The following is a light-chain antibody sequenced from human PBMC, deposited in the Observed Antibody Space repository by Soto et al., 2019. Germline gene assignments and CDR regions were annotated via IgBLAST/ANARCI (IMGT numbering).Light chain of an antibody. V-gene: IGLV2-14*03. CDR2: GVT. Sequence: QSALTQPASVSGSPGQSITISCSGTTNDVGGYNYVSWYQQHPGKAPKLLIYGVTDRPSGVSSRFSGSKSGNAASLTISGLQAEDEGDYYRSSYTSSYTWIFGGGTKVTVL. J-gene: IGLJ3*02. CDR1: TNDVGGYNY. CDR3: SSYTSSYTWI.